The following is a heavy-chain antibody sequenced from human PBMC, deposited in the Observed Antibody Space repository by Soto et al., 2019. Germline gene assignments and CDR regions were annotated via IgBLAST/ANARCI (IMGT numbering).Heavy chain of an antibody. CDR3: ARDCVVVGNINFDY. CDR1: GYTFTSYG. V-gene: IGHV1-3*01. J-gene: IGHJ4*02. D-gene: IGHD3-22*01. Sequence: SGNASGYTFTSYGVHWVRQAPGQRLEWMGWINAGNGNTRYSQKFQGRVTINRDTSASTAYMELSRLRSEETAVYYCARDCVVVGNINFDYWGQGTMVTVYS. CDR2: INAGNGNT.